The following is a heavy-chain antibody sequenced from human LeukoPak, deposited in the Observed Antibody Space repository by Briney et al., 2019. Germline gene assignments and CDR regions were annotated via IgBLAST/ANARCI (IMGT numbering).Heavy chain of an antibody. CDR1: GFTFSRYS. D-gene: IGHD2-21*02. V-gene: IGHV3-64*01. J-gene: IGHJ6*02. CDR3: AKGRYVVVTASPFYGMDV. CDR2: ISSKGGST. Sequence: GGSLRLSCAASGFTFSRYSMHWVRQAPGKGLEYVSAISSKGGSTYYANSVKGRFTISRDNSKNTLYLQMGSLRAEDTAVYYCAKGRYVVVTASPFYGMDVWGQGTTVTVSS.